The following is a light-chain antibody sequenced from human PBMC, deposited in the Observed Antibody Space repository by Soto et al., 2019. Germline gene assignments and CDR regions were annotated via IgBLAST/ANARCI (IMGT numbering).Light chain of an antibody. V-gene: IGKV1-33*01. Sequence: DIQMTQSPSSLSASVGDRVTITCQASRDISVYLNWYQQKPGKPPKLLVFDASNLHTGVPSRFSGSGSGTYFTFTISSLQPEDIATYYCQQYDNLPPYTFGQGTKLEIQ. CDR2: DAS. CDR1: RDISVY. J-gene: IGKJ2*01. CDR3: QQYDNLPPYT.